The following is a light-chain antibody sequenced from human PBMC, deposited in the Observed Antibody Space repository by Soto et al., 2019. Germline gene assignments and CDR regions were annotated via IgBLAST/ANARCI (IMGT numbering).Light chain of an antibody. CDR2: EDS. CDR3: CSYAGSSTYV. V-gene: IGLV2-23*01. Sequence: QSALTQPASVSGSPGQSLTISCTGTSSDVGSYNLVSWYQQHPGKAPKLMIYEDSKRPSGVSNRFSGSKSGNTASLTISGLQAEDEADYFCCSYAGSSTYVFGTGTKATVL. CDR1: SSDVGSYNL. J-gene: IGLJ1*01.